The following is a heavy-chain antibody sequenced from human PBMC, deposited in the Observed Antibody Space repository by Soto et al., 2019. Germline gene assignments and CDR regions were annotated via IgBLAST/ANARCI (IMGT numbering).Heavy chain of an antibody. J-gene: IGHJ4*02. CDR2: VYYIGSH. CDR1: GDSISCYC. Sequence: PSETLSLTCTVSGDSISCYCWNWVRQPPGKGLEWMGYVYYIGSHNYNPSLKRRGTMSFDMSKNQFSLQLSSVTAADTAAYYCGRSAPSMFEYAISRWGQGTMVTVSS. D-gene: IGHD3-10*02. V-gene: IGHV4-59*01. CDR3: GRSAPSMFEYAISR.